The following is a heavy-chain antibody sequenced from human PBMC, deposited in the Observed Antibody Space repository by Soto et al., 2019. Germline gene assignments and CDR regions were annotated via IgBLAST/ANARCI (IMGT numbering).Heavy chain of an antibody. J-gene: IGHJ4*02. CDR3: AKDRKGSYCSGGTCYSFAY. CDR2: ISGSSDNT. Sequence: EVQLLESGGGLVQPGGSLRLSCAASGFTISTYVMSWVRQAPGKGLEWVSAISGSSDNTYYADSARGRFTISRDPSKSTLYLQMNSRRAEDTAVYYCAKDRKGSYCSGGTCYSFAYWGQGTLVTVSS. CDR1: GFTISTYV. V-gene: IGHV3-23*01. D-gene: IGHD2-15*01.